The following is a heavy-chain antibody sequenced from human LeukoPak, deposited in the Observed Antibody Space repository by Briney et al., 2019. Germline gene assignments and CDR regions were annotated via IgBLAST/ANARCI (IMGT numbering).Heavy chain of an antibody. CDR2: IYYSGST. CDR3: ARLEYCSSTSCYDPAFDI. V-gene: IGHV4-59*01. CDR1: GGSISSYY. Sequence: SETLSLTCTVSGGSISSYYWSWIRQPPGKGLEWIGYIYYSGSTNYNPSLKSRVTISVDTSKNQFSLKLSSVTAADTAVYYCARLEYCSSTSCYDPAFDIWGQGTMVTVSS. D-gene: IGHD2-2*01. J-gene: IGHJ3*02.